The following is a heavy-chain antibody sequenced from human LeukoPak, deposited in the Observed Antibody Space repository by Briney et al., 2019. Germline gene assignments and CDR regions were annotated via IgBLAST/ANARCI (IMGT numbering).Heavy chain of an antibody. V-gene: IGHV4-59*05. CDR3: ASTRSGWYNFDY. Sequence: SETLSLTCSVSGGSISSYHWSWIRQPPGKGLEWIGSIYYSGSAYYNPSLKSRVTISVDASKNQFSLKLSSVTAADTAVYYCASTRSGWYNFDYWGQGTLVTVSS. D-gene: IGHD6-19*01. CDR1: GGSISSYH. J-gene: IGHJ4*02. CDR2: IYYSGSA.